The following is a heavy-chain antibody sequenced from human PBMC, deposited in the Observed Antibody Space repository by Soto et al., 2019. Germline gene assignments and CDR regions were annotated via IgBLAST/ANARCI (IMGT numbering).Heavy chain of an antibody. D-gene: IGHD3-16*01. CDR1: GYTSTGYY. CDR2: TNPSNGGT. CDR3: AREVGGGRQYYFDS. J-gene: IGHJ4*02. Sequence: ASVKVSCKASGYTSTGYYIHWVRQAPGQGLEWMGWTNPSNGGTNYAQKFQGRVTMTRDTSLSIAYMELTTLRSDDTAVFYCAREVGGGRQYYFDSWGLGTLVTVSS. V-gene: IGHV1-2*02.